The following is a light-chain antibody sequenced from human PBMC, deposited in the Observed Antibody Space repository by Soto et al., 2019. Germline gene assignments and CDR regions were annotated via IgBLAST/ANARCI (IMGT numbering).Light chain of an antibody. CDR2: GAS. J-gene: IGKJ5*01. Sequence: IQLTQSPSSLSASVGDRVTITCRASQGISSYLGWYQQKPGKAPKLLIYGASTLQSGVPSRFSGSGSGTEFTLTIGGLQPDDFATYYCQQFNSYPITFGQGTRLEIK. V-gene: IGKV1-9*01. CDR1: QGISSY. CDR3: QQFNSYPIT.